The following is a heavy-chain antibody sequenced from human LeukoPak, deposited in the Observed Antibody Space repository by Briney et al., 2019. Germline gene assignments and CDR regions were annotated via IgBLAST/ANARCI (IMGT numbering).Heavy chain of an antibody. V-gene: IGHV1-2*02. CDR2: INLNSGGT. J-gene: IGHJ4*02. Sequence: GASVKVSCTASGYTFTGYYMHWVRQAPGQGLEWMGWINLNSGGTNYAQKFQGRVTMTRDTSISTAYMELSRLRSDNTAIYYCARSPHILTGENFDYWGQGTLVTVSS. CDR1: GYTFTGYY. D-gene: IGHD3-9*01. CDR3: ARSPHILTGENFDY.